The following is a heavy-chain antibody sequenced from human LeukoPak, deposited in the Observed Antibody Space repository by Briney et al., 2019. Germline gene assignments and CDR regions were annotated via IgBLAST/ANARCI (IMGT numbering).Heavy chain of an antibody. CDR1: GFTFSSYE. CDR2: ISSSGSTI. Sequence: GGSLRLSCAASGFTFSSYEMNWVRQAPGKGLEWVSYISSSGSTIYYADSVKGRFTISRDNAKNSLYLQMNSLRAEDTAVYYCAELGITMIGGAWGKGTMVTISS. V-gene: IGHV3-48*03. D-gene: IGHD3-10*02. CDR3: AELGITMIGGA. J-gene: IGHJ6*04.